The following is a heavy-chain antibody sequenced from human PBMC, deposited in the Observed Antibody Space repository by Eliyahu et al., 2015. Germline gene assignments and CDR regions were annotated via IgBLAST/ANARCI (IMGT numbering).Heavy chain of an antibody. CDR2: IRTKSNNYAA. V-gene: IGHV3-73*02. Sequence: EVQLVESGGGLVQXGGSXKLSCAASGFTFSDTAMHWVRQASGKGLDWVGRIRTKSNNYAAEYAASVKGRFTLSRDDSKDTAYLQMNSLNTEDTAVYYCTRHAGDWTGAFDFWGPGTMVTVFS. CDR1: GFTFSDTA. J-gene: IGHJ3*01. CDR3: TRHAGDWTGAFDF. D-gene: IGHD3/OR15-3a*01.